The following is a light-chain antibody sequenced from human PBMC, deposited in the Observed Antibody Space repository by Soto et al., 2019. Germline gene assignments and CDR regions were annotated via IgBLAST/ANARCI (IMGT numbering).Light chain of an antibody. V-gene: IGLV2-14*01. J-gene: IGLJ2*01. CDR1: SSDVGGYNY. CDR3: SSSTGSNTHVL. CDR2: DVN. Sequence: QSVLTQPASVSGSPGQSITISCAGTSSDVGGYNYVSWYQQYPGKAPKLMIYDVNSRPSGVSNRFSGSKSGNTASLTISGLQAEDEAEYYCSSSTGSNTHVLFGGGTKVTV.